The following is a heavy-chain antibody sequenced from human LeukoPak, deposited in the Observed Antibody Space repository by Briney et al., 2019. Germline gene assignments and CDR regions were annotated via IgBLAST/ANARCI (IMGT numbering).Heavy chain of an antibody. V-gene: IGHV3-23*01. J-gene: IGHJ4*02. D-gene: IGHD6-13*01. Sequence: PSETLSLTCTVSGGSISSYYWSWVRQAPGKGLEWVSGISGSGGNTYYADSVKGRFTISRDNSNNTLYLQMNSLRAEDTAVYYCARHSRGRWYVFDYWGQGTLVTVSS. CDR2: ISGSGGNT. CDR3: ARHSRGRWYVFDY. CDR1: GGSISSYY.